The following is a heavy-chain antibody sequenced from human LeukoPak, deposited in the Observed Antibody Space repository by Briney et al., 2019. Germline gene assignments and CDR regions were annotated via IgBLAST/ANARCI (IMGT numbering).Heavy chain of an antibody. Sequence: SETLSLTCTVSGGSISSSSYYWGWIRQPPGKGLEWIGYIYYSGSTNYNPSLKSRVTISVDTSKSQFSLKLSSVTAADTAVYYCARLGMVWFDPWGQGTLVTVPS. V-gene: IGHV4-61*05. CDR3: ARLGMVWFDP. CDR2: IYYSGST. D-gene: IGHD7-27*01. J-gene: IGHJ5*02. CDR1: GGSISSSSYY.